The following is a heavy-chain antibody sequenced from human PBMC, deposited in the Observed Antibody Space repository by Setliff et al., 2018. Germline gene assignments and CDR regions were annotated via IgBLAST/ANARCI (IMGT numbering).Heavy chain of an antibody. Sequence: ASETLSLTCAVSGASINSGTYYWSWIRQPAGKGLEWVGRPHTSGSTTYNPSLQSRVTISVDTSKNPFSLNLTSVTAADTAVYFCARDNTIVGATDYWGLGTLVTVSS. CDR2: PHTSGST. D-gene: IGHD1-26*01. CDR1: GASINSGTYY. V-gene: IGHV4-61*02. CDR3: ARDNTIVGATDY. J-gene: IGHJ4*02.